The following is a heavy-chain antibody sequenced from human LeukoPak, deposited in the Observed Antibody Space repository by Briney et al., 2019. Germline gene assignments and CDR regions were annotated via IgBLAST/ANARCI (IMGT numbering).Heavy chain of an antibody. D-gene: IGHD3-16*01. J-gene: IGHJ4*02. CDR2: ISPGGSDT. CDR1: GFTFNSYA. Sequence: GGSLRLSCAASGFTFNSYAMSWGRPAPGKGLERVSAISPGGSDTYYADSVRGRFTISRDNSKNTLYLQMSSLRAEDSAVYYCAKRGGYETMAAFDYWGQGTLVTVSS. V-gene: IGHV3-23*01. CDR3: AKRGGYETMAAFDY.